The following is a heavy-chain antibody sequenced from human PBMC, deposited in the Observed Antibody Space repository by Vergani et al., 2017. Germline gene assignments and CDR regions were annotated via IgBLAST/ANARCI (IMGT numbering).Heavy chain of an antibody. Sequence: EVRLLESGGGLVQPGGSLRLSCAASGFTFSSYSMNWVRQAPGKGLEWVSSISSSSSYIYYADSVKGRFTISRDNAKNSLYLQMNSLRAEDTAVYYCARDSTGDRSYYYGMDVWGQGTTVTVSS. CDR3: ARDSTGDRSYYYGMDV. V-gene: IGHV3-21*02. CDR1: GFTFSSYS. J-gene: IGHJ6*02. D-gene: IGHD4-17*01. CDR2: ISSSSSYI.